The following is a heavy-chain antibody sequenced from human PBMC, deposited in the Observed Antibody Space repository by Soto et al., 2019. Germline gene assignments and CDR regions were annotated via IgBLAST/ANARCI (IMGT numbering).Heavy chain of an antibody. CDR3: ARDRPHDYGDSNWFDP. Sequence: KPSETLSLTCTVSGGSISSGGYYWSWIRQHPGKGLEWIGYIYYSGSTYYNPSLKSRVTISVDTSKNQFSLKLSSVTAADTAVYYCARDRPHDYGDSNWFDPWGQGTLVTVSS. CDR1: GGSISSGGYY. J-gene: IGHJ5*02. D-gene: IGHD4-17*01. CDR2: IYYSGST. V-gene: IGHV4-31*03.